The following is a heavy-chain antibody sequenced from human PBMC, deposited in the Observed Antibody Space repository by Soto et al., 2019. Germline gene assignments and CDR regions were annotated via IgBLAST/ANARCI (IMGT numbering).Heavy chain of an antibody. Sequence: QVQLQESGPGLVKPSETLSLTCAVSRVSISSYYWSWIRQPPGKGLEWIGYVSYSGSTNYNPSLKLRATXSXDXXNNHFSLKLSSVTAADTAVYYCARLTSGSGSYYPSWGQGTVVTVSS. CDR2: VSYSGST. J-gene: IGHJ5*02. V-gene: IGHV4-59*08. D-gene: IGHD3-10*01. CDR1: RVSISSYY. CDR3: ARLTSGSGSYYPS.